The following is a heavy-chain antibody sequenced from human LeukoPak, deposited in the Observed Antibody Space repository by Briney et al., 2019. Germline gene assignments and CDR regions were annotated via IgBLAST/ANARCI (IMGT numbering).Heavy chain of an antibody. D-gene: IGHD6-6*01. CDR3: ATRSIAAPN. Sequence: GGSLRLSCAASGFTVSNNYMSWVRQAPGKGLEWVSLIYSGGGTYYADSVKGRFTISRDSSKNTLFLQLNSLRAEDTAVYYCATRSIAAPNWGQGTLFTVSS. CDR2: IYSGGGT. V-gene: IGHV3-66*01. CDR1: GFTVSNNY. J-gene: IGHJ4*02.